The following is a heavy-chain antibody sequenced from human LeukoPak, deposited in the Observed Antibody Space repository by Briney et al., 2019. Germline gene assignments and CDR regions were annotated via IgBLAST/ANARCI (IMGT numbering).Heavy chain of an antibody. Sequence: SETLSLTCTVSGYSISSGYYWGWIRQPPGKGLEWIGSIYYSGSTYYNPSLKSRVTISVDTSKNQFSLKLSSVTAADTAVYYCARRSGYCSGGSCYPPYWFDPWGQGTLVTVSS. D-gene: IGHD2-15*01. V-gene: IGHV4-38-2*02. J-gene: IGHJ5*02. CDR1: GYSISSGYY. CDR2: IYYSGST. CDR3: ARRSGYCSGGSCYPPYWFDP.